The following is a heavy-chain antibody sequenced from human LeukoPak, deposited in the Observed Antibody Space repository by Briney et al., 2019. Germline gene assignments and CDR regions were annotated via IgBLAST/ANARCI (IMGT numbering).Heavy chain of an antibody. V-gene: IGHV1-18*01. Sequence: ASVKVSCKASGYTFTSYGISWVRQAPGQGLEWMGWISAYNGNTNYAQKLQGRVTMTTDTSTSTAYMELRSLRSDDTAVYCCASTGKDYYYYYYMGVWGKGTTVTVSS. CDR2: ISAYNGNT. CDR3: ASTGKDYYYYYYMGV. CDR1: GYTFTSYG. J-gene: IGHJ6*03.